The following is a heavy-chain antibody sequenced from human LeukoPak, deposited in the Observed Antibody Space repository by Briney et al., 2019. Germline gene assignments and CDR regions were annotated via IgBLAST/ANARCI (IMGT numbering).Heavy chain of an antibody. CDR1: GASISGYY. Sequence: SETLSLTYTVSGASISGYYWSWIRQPPGKGLEWIAYIYYSGSTNYNPSLKSRVTISVDTSKNQFSLKLSSVTAADTAVYYCARVKLLGSVIDYWGQGTLVTVSS. CDR3: ARVKLLGSVIDY. J-gene: IGHJ4*02. CDR2: IYYSGST. D-gene: IGHD7-27*01. V-gene: IGHV4-59*08.